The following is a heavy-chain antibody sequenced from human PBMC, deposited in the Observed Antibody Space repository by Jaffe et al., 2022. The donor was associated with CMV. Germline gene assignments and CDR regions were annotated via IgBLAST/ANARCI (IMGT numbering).Heavy chain of an antibody. V-gene: IGHV4-59*01. CDR1: GGSISDYY. CDR3: ARGFDY. Sequence: QVQLQESGPGLVKPSETLSLTCTVSGGSISDYYWSWIRQPPGKGLEWIGYIYYSGSTNYNPSLKSRVTISVDTSKNQFSLKLSSVTAADTAVYYCARGFDYWGQGTLVTVSS. J-gene: IGHJ4*02. CDR2: IYYSGST.